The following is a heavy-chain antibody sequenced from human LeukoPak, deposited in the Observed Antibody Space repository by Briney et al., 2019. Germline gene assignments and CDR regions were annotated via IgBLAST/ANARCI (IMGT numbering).Heavy chain of an antibody. D-gene: IGHD1-26*01. J-gene: IGHJ4*02. Sequence: PSETLSLTCTVSGGSISSNSYYWGWIRQPPGKGLEWIGNMYYSGSTYYNPSLKSRVTFSVDTSKNQFSLKLTSVTAADTAVYYCARGFRGASFDYWGQGTLVTVSS. CDR3: ARGFRGASFDY. V-gene: IGHV4-39*07. CDR2: MYYSGST. CDR1: GGSISSNSYY.